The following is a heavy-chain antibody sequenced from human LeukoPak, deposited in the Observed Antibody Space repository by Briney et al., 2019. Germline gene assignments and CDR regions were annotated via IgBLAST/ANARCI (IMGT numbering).Heavy chain of an antibody. CDR1: GGSISSYY. V-gene: IGHV4-59*12. CDR2: IYYSGST. Sequence: NPSETLSLTCTVSGGSISSYYWSWIRQPPGKGLEWIGYIYYSGSTNYNPSLKSRVTISVDTSKNQFSLKLSSVTAADTAVYYCARVPTYYYDSSDPWFDHWGQGTLVTVSS. CDR3: ARVPTYYYDSSDPWFDH. J-gene: IGHJ5*02. D-gene: IGHD3-22*01.